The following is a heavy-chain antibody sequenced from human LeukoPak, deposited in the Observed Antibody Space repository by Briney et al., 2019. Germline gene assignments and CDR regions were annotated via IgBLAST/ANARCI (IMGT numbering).Heavy chain of an antibody. Sequence: GGSLRLSCAASGFNFSSYGLHWVRQAPGKGLEWVAFIRNDGSNKYYADSVRGRFTISRDNSKNTLYLQMNSLRPEDTSLYYCNQIDYWGQGTLVTVSS. J-gene: IGHJ4*02. V-gene: IGHV3-30*02. CDR3: NQIDY. CDR2: IRNDGSNK. CDR1: GFNFSSYG.